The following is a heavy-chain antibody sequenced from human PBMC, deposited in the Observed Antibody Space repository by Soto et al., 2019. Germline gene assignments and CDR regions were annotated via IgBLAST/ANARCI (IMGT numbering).Heavy chain of an antibody. CDR2: IKSNSGGT. V-gene: IGHV1-2*02. Sequence: QVELVQSGAEVRKPGASVKVSCKASRNSFIDYYIHWVRQAPGQGLEWMGWIKSNSGGTKYAQWFQGRVTMTRDTSISTIYMELSRLKSDDTAVYYCAREDYNWNDYYYYGMDVWGQGTTVIVSS. D-gene: IGHD1-1*01. J-gene: IGHJ6*02. CDR1: RNSFIDYY. CDR3: AREDYNWNDYYYYGMDV.